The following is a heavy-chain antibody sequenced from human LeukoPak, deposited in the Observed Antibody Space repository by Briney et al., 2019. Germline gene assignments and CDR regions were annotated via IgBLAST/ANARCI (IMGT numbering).Heavy chain of an antibody. V-gene: IGHV3-74*01. J-gene: IGHJ4*02. CDR3: ARGGNYYLDY. CDR2: MNSGGTTI. Sequence: GGPLTLPCAVSGLTFSSAWIHWVRQPPGKGRAWVSRMNSGGTTINYADSVKGRFTISRDNAKNTLYLQMHSLTAEDTAVYVCARGGNYYLDYWGQGTLATVSS. CDR1: GLTFSSAW.